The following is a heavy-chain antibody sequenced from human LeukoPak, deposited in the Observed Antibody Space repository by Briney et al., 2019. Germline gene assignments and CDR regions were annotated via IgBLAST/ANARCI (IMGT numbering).Heavy chain of an antibody. D-gene: IGHD2-21*01. CDR2: INHSGST. J-gene: IGHJ4*02. Sequence: SETLSLTCVVYGGSFSGYYWSWIRQPPGKGLEWIGEINHSGSTNYNPSLKSRVTVSVDTSKNQFSLKLSSVTAADTAVYYCASGQTFLDYWGQGTLVTVSS. CDR1: GGSFSGYY. V-gene: IGHV4-34*01. CDR3: ASGQTFLDY.